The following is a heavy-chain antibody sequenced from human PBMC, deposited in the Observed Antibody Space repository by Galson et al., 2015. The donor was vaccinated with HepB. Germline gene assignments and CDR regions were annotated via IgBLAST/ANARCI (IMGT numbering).Heavy chain of an antibody. Sequence: SLRLSCAASGFTVSSNYMSWVRQAPGKGLEWVSDINAGGNTFYADSVKGRFTISRDNSKNTLYLQMNSLRADDAAVYYCARLSPVCSGASCYDYWGQGTLVTVSS. D-gene: IGHD2-15*01. CDR2: INAGGNT. CDR1: GFTVSSNY. J-gene: IGHJ4*02. CDR3: ARLSPVCSGASCYDY. V-gene: IGHV3-53*01.